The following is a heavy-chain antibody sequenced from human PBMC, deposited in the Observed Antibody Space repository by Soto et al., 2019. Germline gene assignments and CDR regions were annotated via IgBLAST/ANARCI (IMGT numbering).Heavy chain of an antibody. J-gene: IGHJ4*02. CDR3: ARDLAAAGPFDC. D-gene: IGHD6-13*01. CDR1: GYTFTNYA. CDR2: ISAYNGNT. Sequence: GASVKVSCKASGYTFTNYAFSWVRQAPGQGLEWMGWISAYNGNTNYPQKLQGRVTMTTDTSTSTAYMELRSLRSDDTAVYYCARDLAAAGPFDCWGQGTLVTAPQ. V-gene: IGHV1-18*01.